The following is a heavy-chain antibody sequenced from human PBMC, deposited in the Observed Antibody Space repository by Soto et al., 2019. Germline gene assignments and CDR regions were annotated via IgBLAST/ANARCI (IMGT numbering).Heavy chain of an antibody. J-gene: IGHJ6*02. V-gene: IGHV3-33*01. D-gene: IGHD5-18*01. CDR1: GFTFSSYG. CDR2: IWYDGSNK. CDR3: ARDTEYSNGWAGGRSYYGMDV. Sequence: PGGSLRLSCAASGFTFSSYGMHWVRQAPGKGLEWVAVIWYDGSNKYYADSVKGRFTISRDNSKNTLYLQMNSLRAEDTAVYYCARDTEYSNGWAGGRSYYGMDVWCQGTSVTVSS.